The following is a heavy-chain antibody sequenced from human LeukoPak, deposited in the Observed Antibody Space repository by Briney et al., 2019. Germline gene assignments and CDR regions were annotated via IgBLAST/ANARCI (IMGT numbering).Heavy chain of an antibody. CDR2: IYHTGSV. Sequence: PSETLSLTCAVYGGSFSGYYWSWIRQSPGKGLEWIGEIYHTGSVNYNLSLESRVTISRDRSKNQFSLMLRSVTAADTAVYYCARHDDFLSAYNYWGQGILVTVSS. CDR3: ARHDDFLSAYNY. V-gene: IGHV4-34*01. D-gene: IGHD3-3*01. CDR1: GGSFSGYY. J-gene: IGHJ4*02.